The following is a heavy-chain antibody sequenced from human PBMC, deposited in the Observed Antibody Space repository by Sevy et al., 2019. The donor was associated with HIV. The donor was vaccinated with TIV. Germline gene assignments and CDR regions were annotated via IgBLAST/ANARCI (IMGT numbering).Heavy chain of an antibody. CDR1: GFTFSSYS. V-gene: IGHV3-21*01. CDR3: ARVVLDDYAPSFDY. J-gene: IGHJ4*02. CDR2: ISSSSSYI. Sequence: GGSLRLSCAASGFTFSSYSMNWVRQAPGKGLEWVSSISSSSSYIYYADSVKGRFTISRDNAKNSLYLQMNSLRAEDTAVYYCARVVLDDYAPSFDYWGQGTLVTVSS. D-gene: IGHD4-17*01.